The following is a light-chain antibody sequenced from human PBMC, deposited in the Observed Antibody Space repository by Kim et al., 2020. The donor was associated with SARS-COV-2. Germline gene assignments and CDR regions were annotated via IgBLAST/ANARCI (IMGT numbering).Light chain of an antibody. V-gene: IGKV1-9*01. CDR3: QQLNSYPLT. Sequence: ASVGDRVTITCRASQGISSDLAWCQQKPGRAPKLLIYAASTLQSGVPSRFSGSGSGTDFTLTISSLQPEDFATYYCQQLNSYPLTFGGGTKVEIK. CDR2: AAS. CDR1: QGISSD. J-gene: IGKJ4*01.